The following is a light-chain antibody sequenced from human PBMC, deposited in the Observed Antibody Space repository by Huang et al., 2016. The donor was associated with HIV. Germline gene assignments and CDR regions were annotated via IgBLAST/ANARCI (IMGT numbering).Light chain of an antibody. Sequence: EIVMTQSPGTPSVSPGERATLSCRASQGVANNVAWYQQKPGQTPRLLIHGASTRATGIPARFRGSASGTEFTLTISSLQTEDFAIYYCQQYNNWPPWTFGQGT. CDR1: QGVANN. CDR2: GAS. CDR3: QQYNNWPPWT. J-gene: IGKJ1*01. V-gene: IGKV3D-15*01.